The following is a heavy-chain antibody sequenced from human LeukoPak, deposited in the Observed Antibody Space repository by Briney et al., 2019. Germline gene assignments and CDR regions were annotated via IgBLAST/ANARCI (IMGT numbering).Heavy chain of an antibody. CDR1: GYTFTSYY. V-gene: IGHV1-46*01. J-gene: IGHJ6*03. Sequence: ASVKVSCKASGYTFTSYYMHWVRQAPGQGLEWMGIINPSGGSTSYAQKFQGRVTMTEDTSTDTAYMELSSLRSEDTAVYYCATWARYIDYMDVWGKGTTVTISS. D-gene: IGHD5-18*01. CDR2: INPSGGST. CDR3: ATWARYIDYMDV.